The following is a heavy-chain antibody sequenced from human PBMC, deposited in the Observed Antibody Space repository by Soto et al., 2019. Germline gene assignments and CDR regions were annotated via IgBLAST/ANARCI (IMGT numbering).Heavy chain of an antibody. V-gene: IGHV4-59*01. J-gene: IGHJ4*02. CDR1: GGSISSYY. D-gene: IGHD2-21*01. Sequence: SETLSLTCTVSGGSISSYYWSWIRQSPGKGLEWIGYIYYSGSTTYNPSLKSRVTISVDTSKNQFSLKLSSVTAADTAVYYCARDVARTLDFWGQGTLVTVSS. CDR3: ARDVARTLDF. CDR2: IYYSGST.